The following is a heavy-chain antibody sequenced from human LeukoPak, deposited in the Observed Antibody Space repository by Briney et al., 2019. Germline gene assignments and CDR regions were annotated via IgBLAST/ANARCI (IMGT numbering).Heavy chain of an antibody. CDR3: ARDHRIAVAGSDY. CDR1: GFTFSSYS. J-gene: IGHJ4*02. D-gene: IGHD6-19*01. CDR2: ISSSSSTI. V-gene: IGHV3-48*01. Sequence: GGSLRLSCAASGFTFSSYSMNWVRQAPGKGLEWVSYISSSSSTIYCADSVKGRFTISRDNAKNSLYLQMNSLRAEDTAVYYCARDHRIAVAGSDYWGQGTLVTVSS.